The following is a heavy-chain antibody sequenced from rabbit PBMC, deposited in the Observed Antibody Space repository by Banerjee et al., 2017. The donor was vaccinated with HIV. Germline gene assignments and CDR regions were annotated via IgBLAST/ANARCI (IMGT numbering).Heavy chain of an antibody. V-gene: IGHV1S45*01. Sequence: QEQLEESGGDLVKPEGSLTLTCTASGFSFSSSYWICWVRQAPGKGLEWIACIYAGSSGNTYYASWAKGRFTISKTSSTTVTLQMTSLTAADTASYFCARGDGYGSYGYGGAFDPWGPGTLVTVS. D-gene: IGHD6-1*01. CDR1: GFSFSSSYW. CDR3: ARGDGYGSYGYGGAFDP. CDR2: IYAGSSGNT. J-gene: IGHJ2*01.